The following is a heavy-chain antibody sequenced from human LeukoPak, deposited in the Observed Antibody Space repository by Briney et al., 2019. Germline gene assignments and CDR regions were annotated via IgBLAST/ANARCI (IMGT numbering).Heavy chain of an antibody. CDR3: ARDVRYSSSRGAFDI. J-gene: IGHJ3*02. CDR1: GYTFTSYG. D-gene: IGHD6-6*01. V-gene: IGHV1-18*01. CDR2: ISTYNGDT. Sequence: ASVKVSCKASGYTFTSYGISWVRQAPGQGLEWMGWISTYNGDTNYAQKLQGRVTMTTDTSTSTAYMELRSLRSDDTAVYYCARDVRYSSSRGAFDIWGQGTMVTVSS.